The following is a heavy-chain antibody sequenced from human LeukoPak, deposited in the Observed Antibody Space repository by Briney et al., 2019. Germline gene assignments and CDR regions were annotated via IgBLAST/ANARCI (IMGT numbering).Heavy chain of an antibody. CDR3: ARRGGRYCSSTSCYMGAFDI. Sequence: SETLSLTCTVSGGSISSYYWSWIRQPPGKGLEWIGYIYYSGSTNYNPSLKSRVTISVDTSKNQFSLKLSSVTAADTAVYYCARRGGRYCSSTSCYMGAFDIWGQGTMVTVSS. V-gene: IGHV4-59*01. CDR2: IYYSGST. J-gene: IGHJ3*02. D-gene: IGHD2-2*02. CDR1: GGSISSYY.